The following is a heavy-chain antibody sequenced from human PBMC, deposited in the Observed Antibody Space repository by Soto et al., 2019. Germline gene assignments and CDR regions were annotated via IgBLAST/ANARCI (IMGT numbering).Heavy chain of an antibody. CDR3: VRRRGYSSSGAFDY. V-gene: IGHV5-51*01. CDR2: IYPGDSDT. Sequence: GESLKISCKASEDIFTNYWIGWVRQMPGRGLEWMGIIYPGDSDTRYSPSFEGQVTFSVDKSINTAYLHLSTLKASDTAMFYCVRRRGYSSSGAFDYRAQGTLFTASS. D-gene: IGHD6-6*01. CDR1: EDIFTNYW. J-gene: IGHJ4*02.